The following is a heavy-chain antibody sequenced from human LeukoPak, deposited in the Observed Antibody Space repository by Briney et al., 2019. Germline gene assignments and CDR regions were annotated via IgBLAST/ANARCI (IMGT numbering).Heavy chain of an antibody. CDR1: GCTFTNYY. J-gene: IGHJ4*02. CDR3: ARSVYSYGYPDPDY. CDR2: INPSGGNT. D-gene: IGHD5-18*01. V-gene: IGHV1-46*01. Sequence: ASVTVSCKASGCTFTNYYMHGVRQAPGQGLAGMGIINPSGGNTSYAQKSQGRVTMTRDMSTSTVYMELRSLRSESTVVYYCARSVYSYGYPDPDYWGQGTLVTVSS.